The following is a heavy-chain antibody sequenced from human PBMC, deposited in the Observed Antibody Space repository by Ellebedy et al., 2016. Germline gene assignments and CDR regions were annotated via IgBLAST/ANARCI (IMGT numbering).Heavy chain of an antibody. J-gene: IGHJ6*02. V-gene: IGHV3-21*01. CDR2: ISSTGTYI. D-gene: IGHD6-19*01. Sequence: GEFLKISCAASGFTFSNFAMNWVRQAPGKGLEWVASISSTGTYIYYAGSVKGRFTISRDNAKNSLYLQMNSLRTEDTAVYYCASRARAVAGTDPPRDYYYGMDVWGQGTTVTVSS. CDR3: ASRARAVAGTDPPRDYYYGMDV. CDR1: GFTFSNFA.